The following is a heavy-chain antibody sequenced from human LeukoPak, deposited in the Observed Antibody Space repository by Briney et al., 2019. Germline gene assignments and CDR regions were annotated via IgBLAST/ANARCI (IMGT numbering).Heavy chain of an antibody. CDR2: IYYSGST. J-gene: IGHJ4*02. V-gene: IGHV4-39*07. CDR3: ARVSSSSVHLFDY. Sequence: KSSETLSLTCTVSGGSISSSSYYWGWIRQPPGKGLEWIGSIYYSGSTYYNPSLKSRVTISVDKSKNQFSLKLSSVTAADTAVYYCARVSSSSVHLFDYWGRGTLVTVSS. CDR1: GGSISSSSYY. D-gene: IGHD6-6*01.